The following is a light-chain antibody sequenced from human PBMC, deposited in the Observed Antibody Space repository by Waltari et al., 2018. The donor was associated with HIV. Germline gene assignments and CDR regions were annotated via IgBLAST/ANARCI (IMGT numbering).Light chain of an antibody. CDR3: FSYAGNNYLL. CDR2: EVS. Sequence: QSALTQPPSASGSPGQSVTISCAGTSSDIGLYNFVSWYQHHPGKAPKLMISEVSRLPSGVPDRFSGSKSGNTASLTVSGLHAEDEAAYYCFSYAGNNYLLFGGGTKLTVL. CDR1: SSDIGLYNF. V-gene: IGLV2-8*01. J-gene: IGLJ2*01.